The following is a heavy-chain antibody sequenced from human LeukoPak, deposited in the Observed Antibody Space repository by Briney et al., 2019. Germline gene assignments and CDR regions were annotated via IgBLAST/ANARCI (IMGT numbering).Heavy chain of an antibody. V-gene: IGHV3-33*06. Sequence: GGSLRLSCAASGFTFSHYAMHWVRQAPGKGLEWVAVIWYDGSHDTYTDSVKGRFTVSRDNFKNALHLQMNSLRVEDTAVYYCAKERDYCSSSGCHKRGIDYWGQGTLVTVSS. CDR3: AKERDYCSSSGCHKRGIDY. CDR1: GFTFSHYA. D-gene: IGHD2-2*01. J-gene: IGHJ4*02. CDR2: IWYDGSHD.